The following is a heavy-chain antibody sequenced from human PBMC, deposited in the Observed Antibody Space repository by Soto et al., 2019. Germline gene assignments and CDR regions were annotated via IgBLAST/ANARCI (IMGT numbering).Heavy chain of an antibody. V-gene: IGHV4-59*01. J-gene: IGHJ4*02. CDR3: ARSGYYDTTGYFSASPDY. Sequence: QVQLQESGPGLVKPSETLSLTCIVSGDSISSNYYWSWIRQSPGKGLEWIGYMYYSQITIYNPSRKGRVTIANDTSTQQFSLKLTSVTAADTGVYYCARSGYYDTTGYFSASPDYWGQGTQVTVSS. D-gene: IGHD3-22*01. CDR1: GDSISSNYY. CDR2: MYYSQIT.